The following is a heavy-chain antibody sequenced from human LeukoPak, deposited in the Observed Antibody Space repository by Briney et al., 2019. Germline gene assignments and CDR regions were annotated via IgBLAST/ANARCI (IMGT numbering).Heavy chain of an antibody. Sequence: GSLRLSCAASGFTFSSYSMNWVRQAPGKGLEWVSSISSSSSYIYYADSVEGRFTISRDNAKNSLYLQMNSLRAEDTAVYYCAREVAVASCDYWAQGTLVTVSS. CDR1: GFTFSSYS. J-gene: IGHJ4*02. D-gene: IGHD6-19*01. CDR3: AREVAVASCDY. V-gene: IGHV3-21*01. CDR2: ISSSSSYI.